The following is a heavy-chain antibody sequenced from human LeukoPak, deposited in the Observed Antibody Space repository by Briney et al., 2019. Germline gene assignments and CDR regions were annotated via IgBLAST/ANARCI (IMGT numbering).Heavy chain of an antibody. Sequence: GGSLRLSCAASGFIFSGHNMHWVRQAPGKGLEWVAVISSDGSNKDYADSVQGRFTISRDNSRDTLYLQMSSLRAEDTAVYYCAKGGPSLYYFDSSGHYFDYWGQGTLVTVSS. CDR2: ISSDGSNK. D-gene: IGHD3-22*01. CDR1: GFIFSGHN. CDR3: AKGGPSLYYFDSSGHYFDY. J-gene: IGHJ4*02. V-gene: IGHV3-30*04.